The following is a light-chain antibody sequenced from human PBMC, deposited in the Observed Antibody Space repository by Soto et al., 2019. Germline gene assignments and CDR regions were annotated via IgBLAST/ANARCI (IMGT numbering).Light chain of an antibody. V-gene: IGKV3-15*01. CDR2: GAS. Sequence: MMMTQSPATLSVSPGEIVTLSCRTSHSVNSHVAWYQQKPGQAPRLLLYGASTRATGIPVRFSGSGFGTESTLTISSLQSEDFAVYYCQQYKNWPLFGQGTRLEIK. CDR3: QQYKNWPL. CDR1: HSVNSH. J-gene: IGKJ5*01.